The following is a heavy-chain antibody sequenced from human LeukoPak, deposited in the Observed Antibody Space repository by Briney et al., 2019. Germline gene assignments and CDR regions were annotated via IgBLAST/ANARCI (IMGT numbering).Heavy chain of an antibody. J-gene: IGHJ6*03. Sequence: SETLSLTCAVYGGSFSGYYWSWIRQPPGKGLEWIGEINHSGSTNYNPSLKSRVTISVDTSKNQFSLKLSSVTAADTAVYYCARGDRHYDFWSGHLAARRYYYMDVWGKGTTVTVSS. CDR3: ARGDRHYDFWSGHLAARRYYYMDV. CDR2: INHSGST. V-gene: IGHV4-34*01. D-gene: IGHD3-3*01. CDR1: GGSFSGYY.